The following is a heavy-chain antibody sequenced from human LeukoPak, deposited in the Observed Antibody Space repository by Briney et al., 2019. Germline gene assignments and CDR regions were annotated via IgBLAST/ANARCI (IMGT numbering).Heavy chain of an antibody. V-gene: IGHV4-59*12. CDR1: GGSISSYY. J-gene: IGHJ4*02. CDR2: IYYSGST. Sequence: PSETLSLTCTVSGGSISSYYWSWIRQPPGKGLEWIGYIYYSGSTNYNPSLKSRVTISVDTSKNQFSLKLSSVTAADTAVYYCARRWLWFGESTTQFDYWGQGTLVTVSS. D-gene: IGHD3-10*01. CDR3: ARRWLWFGESTTQFDY.